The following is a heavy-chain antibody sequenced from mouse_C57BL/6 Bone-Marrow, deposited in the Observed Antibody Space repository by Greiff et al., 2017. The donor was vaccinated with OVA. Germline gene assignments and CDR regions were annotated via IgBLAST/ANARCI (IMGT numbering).Heavy chain of an antibody. CDR3: ARGGIYDGYYWFAY. V-gene: IGHV1-61*01. D-gene: IGHD2-3*01. CDR2: IYPSDSET. CDR1: GYTFTSYW. J-gene: IGHJ3*01. Sequence: QVQLKQSGAELVRPGSSVKLSCKASGYTFTSYWMDWVKQRPGQGLEWIGNIYPSDSETHYNQKFKDKATLTVDKSSSTAYMQLSSLTSEDSAVYYCARGGIYDGYYWFAYWGQGTLVTVSA.